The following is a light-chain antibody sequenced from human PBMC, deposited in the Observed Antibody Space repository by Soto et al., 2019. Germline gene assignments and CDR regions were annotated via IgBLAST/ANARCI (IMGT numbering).Light chain of an antibody. V-gene: IGLV1-40*01. CDR2: GNS. Sequence: SVLTQPPSVSGAPGQRVTISCTGSSSNIGAGYDVHWYQQLPGTAPKLLIYGNSNRPSGVPDRFSGSKSGTSASLAITGLQAEDEADYYCQSYDSSLSGVVFGGGTKLNVL. CDR1: SSNIGAGYD. CDR3: QSYDSSLSGVV. J-gene: IGLJ2*01.